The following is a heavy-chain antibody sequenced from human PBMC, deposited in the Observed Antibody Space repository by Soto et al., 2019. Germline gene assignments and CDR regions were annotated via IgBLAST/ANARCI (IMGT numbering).Heavy chain of an antibody. CDR3: AKDRGNGYSSSWYAFEY. V-gene: IGHV3-30*18. CDR1: GFSLSSNA. D-gene: IGHD6-13*01. J-gene: IGHJ4*02. Sequence: GLLRLFSAPSGFSLSSNAMHWVGQAPGKGLEWVAVISYDGSNKYYADSVKGRFTISRDNSKNTLYLQMNRLRAEDTAVYYCAKDRGNGYSSSWYAFEYWGQGTLVTVSS. CDR2: ISYDGSNK.